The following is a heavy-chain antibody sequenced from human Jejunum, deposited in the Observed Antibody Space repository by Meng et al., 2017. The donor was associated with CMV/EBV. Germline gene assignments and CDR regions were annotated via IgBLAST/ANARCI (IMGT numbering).Heavy chain of an antibody. J-gene: IGHJ4*02. CDR3: ANTKYSGTYFDF. D-gene: IGHD1-26*01. Sequence: SGFTVSSYSMPWVRQAPGKGLVWVSRINSDGTITHDADFVKGRFTISRDNAQNTLYLQMNSLTAEDTGVYYCANTKYSGTYFDFWGQGTLVTVSS. CDR1: GFTVSSYS. CDR2: INSDGTIT. V-gene: IGHV3-74*01.